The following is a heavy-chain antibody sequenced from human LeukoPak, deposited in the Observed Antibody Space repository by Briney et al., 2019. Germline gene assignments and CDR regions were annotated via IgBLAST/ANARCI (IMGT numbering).Heavy chain of an antibody. V-gene: IGHV4-34*01. CDR1: GGSFSGYY. Sequence: SETLSLTCAVYGGSFSGYYWSWIRQPPGKGLEWIGEINHSGSTNYNPSLKSRVTISVDTSKNQFSLKLSSVTAADTAVYYCARDSNRYLVGSYPSDSGYWGQGTLVTVSS. J-gene: IGHJ4*02. D-gene: IGHD1-26*01. CDR2: INHSGST. CDR3: ARDSNRYLVGSYPSDSGY.